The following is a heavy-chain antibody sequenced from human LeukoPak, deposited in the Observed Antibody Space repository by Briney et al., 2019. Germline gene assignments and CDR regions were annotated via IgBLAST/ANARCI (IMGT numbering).Heavy chain of an antibody. CDR1: GFTFSSYA. Sequence: GGSLRLSCAASGFTFSSYAMSWVRQAPGKGLEWVSTISNSDSSTYYADLVKGRFTISRDNSENTLYLQMNSLRAEDTAVYYSAKDRYGQGVDGIDYWGQGTLVTVSS. CDR3: AKDRYGQGVDGIDY. D-gene: IGHD4-17*01. V-gene: IGHV3-23*01. CDR2: ISNSDSST. J-gene: IGHJ4*02.